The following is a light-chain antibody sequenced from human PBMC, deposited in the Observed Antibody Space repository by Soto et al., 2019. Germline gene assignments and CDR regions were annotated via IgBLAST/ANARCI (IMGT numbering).Light chain of an antibody. Sequence: DIQMTQSPSTLSASVGDRVTITCRASQSISSWLAWYQQKPGKAPKLLIYDASSLESGVPSRFSGSGSETEFPHAISLRQPDDFATYYGQQYNSYRTVGQGTKVEI. J-gene: IGKJ1*01. CDR2: DAS. CDR1: QSISSW. V-gene: IGKV1-5*01. CDR3: QQYNSYRT.